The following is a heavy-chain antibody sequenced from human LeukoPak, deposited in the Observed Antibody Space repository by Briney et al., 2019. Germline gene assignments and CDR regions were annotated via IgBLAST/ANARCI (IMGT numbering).Heavy chain of an antibody. CDR2: INWNGGST. D-gene: IGHD6-6*01. Sequence: GGSLRLSCAASGFTFDDYGMSWVRQAPGKGLEWVSGINWNGGSTGYADSVKGRFTISRDNSKNTLYLQMNSLRAEDTAVYYCARDRDSCSSGGDYWGQGTLVTVSS. CDR3: ARDRDSCSSGGDY. V-gene: IGHV3-20*04. J-gene: IGHJ4*02. CDR1: GFTFDDYG.